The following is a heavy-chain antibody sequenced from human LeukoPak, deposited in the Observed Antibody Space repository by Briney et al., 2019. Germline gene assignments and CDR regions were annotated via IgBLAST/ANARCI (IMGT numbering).Heavy chain of an antibody. CDR2: ISGDATGT. CDR3: ARDFGSRYCSGGSCYRGDYYYGMDV. CDR1: GFTFSNYW. D-gene: IGHD2-15*01. V-gene: IGHV3-74*01. Sequence: GGSLRLSCAASGFTFSNYWMYWVRQAPGKGLVWVSRISGDATGTSYADSVKGRFTISRDNSKNTLYLQMNSLRAEDTAVYYCARDFGSRYCSGGSCYRGDYYYGMDVWGQGTTVTVSS. J-gene: IGHJ6*02.